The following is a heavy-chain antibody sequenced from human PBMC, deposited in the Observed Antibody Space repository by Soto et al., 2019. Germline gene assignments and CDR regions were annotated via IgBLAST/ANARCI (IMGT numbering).Heavy chain of an antibody. D-gene: IGHD3-10*01. CDR1: EFTFSSYA. CDR3: AKDLYGSGSYHYYYYGMDV. Sequence: GGSLRLSSRASEFTFSSYAMSWVRQAPGKGLEWVSAISGSGGSTYYADSVKGRFTISRDNSKNTLYLQLNSLRSEDTAVYYCAKDLYGSGSYHYYYYGMDVWGQGTTVTVSS. J-gene: IGHJ6*02. CDR2: ISGSGGST. V-gene: IGHV3-23*01.